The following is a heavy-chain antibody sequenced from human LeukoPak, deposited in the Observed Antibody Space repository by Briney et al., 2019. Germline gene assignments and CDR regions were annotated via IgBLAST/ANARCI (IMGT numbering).Heavy chain of an antibody. CDR3: ARVGGGYDFGGGFDP. J-gene: IGHJ5*02. CDR2: ISHDTFNR. V-gene: IGHV3-30*04. D-gene: IGHD3-16*01. Sequence: PGGSLRLSCVGSGFSISGYAMHWVRQAPGKGLEWVAFISHDTFNRLYADSVRGRFTVSRDNSKNTVDLQMDSLRVEDTAVFYCARVGGGYDFGGGFDPWGQGTLVTVSS. CDR1: GFSISGYA.